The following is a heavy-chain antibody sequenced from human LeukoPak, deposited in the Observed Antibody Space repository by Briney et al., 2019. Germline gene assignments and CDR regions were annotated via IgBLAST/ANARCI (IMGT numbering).Heavy chain of an antibody. CDR1: GYSISNGCY. CDR3: ARQHDSYYYYYIDV. V-gene: IGHV4-38-2*01. CDR2: LYHSDSA. J-gene: IGHJ6*03. Sequence: SETLSLTCAVSGYSISNGCYWVWIRQPPGRGLEWIGSLYHSDSAYYNTSLRSRVSMSVDTSKNQFSLTLSFVTAADTAVYYCARQHDSYYYYYIDVWGSGTRSPSP.